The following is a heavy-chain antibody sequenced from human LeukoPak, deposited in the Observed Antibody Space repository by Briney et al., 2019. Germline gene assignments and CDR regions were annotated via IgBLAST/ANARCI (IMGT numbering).Heavy chain of an antibody. CDR3: ARTAYYGSGSAFDY. Sequence: SETLSLTCTVSGGSISSYYWSWIRQPPGKGLEWIGYIYYSGSTNYNPSLKSRVTISVDTSMNQFSLKLSSVTAADTAVYYCARTAYYGSGSAFDYWGQGTLVTVSS. V-gene: IGHV4-59*08. D-gene: IGHD3-10*01. J-gene: IGHJ4*02. CDR2: IYYSGST. CDR1: GGSISSYY.